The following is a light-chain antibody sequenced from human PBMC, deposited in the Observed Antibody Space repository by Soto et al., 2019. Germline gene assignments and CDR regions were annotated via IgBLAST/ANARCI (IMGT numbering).Light chain of an antibody. CDR3: CSSAGSYTVI. CDR2: DVS. V-gene: IGLV2-11*01. Sequence: QSALTQPRSVSGSPGQSVAISCTGTSSDVGGYDYVSWYQQLPGKAPKLMIYDVSKRPSGVPDRFSGSKSGNTASLTISGLQAEDEADYYCCSSAGSYTVIFGGGTKVTVL. J-gene: IGLJ2*01. CDR1: SSDVGGYDY.